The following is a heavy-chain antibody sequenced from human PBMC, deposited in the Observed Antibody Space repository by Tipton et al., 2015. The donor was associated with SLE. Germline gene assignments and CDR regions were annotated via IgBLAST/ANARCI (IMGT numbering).Heavy chain of an antibody. CDR1: GYSISSGYY. V-gene: IGHV4-38-2*01. Sequence: TLSLTCAVSGYSISSGYYWGWIRQPPGKGLEWIGSIYHSGSTYYNPSPKSRVTISVDTSKNQFSLKLSSVTAADTAVYYCARAYCGGDCYYYYYMDVWGKGTTVTVSS. J-gene: IGHJ6*03. CDR2: IYHSGST. D-gene: IGHD2-21*01. CDR3: ARAYCGGDCYYYYYMDV.